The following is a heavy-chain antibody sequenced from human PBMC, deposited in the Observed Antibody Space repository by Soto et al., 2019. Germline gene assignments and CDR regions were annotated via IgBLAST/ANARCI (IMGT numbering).Heavy chain of an antibody. CDR3: GSEYSGGDCYSSARYGMDV. CDR2: INAGNGNT. V-gene: IGHV1-3*01. J-gene: IGHJ6*02. Sequence: QVQLVQSGAEVKKPGASVKVSCKASGYTFTSYAMHWVRQAPGQRLEWMGWINAGNGNTKYSQKFQGRVTINGDTFASTAVMELSSLGTEDSAVYYGGSEYSGGDCYSSARYGMDVWGQGTTVAVSS. CDR1: GYTFTSYA. D-gene: IGHD2-21*02.